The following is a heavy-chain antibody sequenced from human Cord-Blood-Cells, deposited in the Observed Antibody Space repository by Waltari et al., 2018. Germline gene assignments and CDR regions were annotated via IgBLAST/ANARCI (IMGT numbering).Heavy chain of an antibody. V-gene: IGHV3-48*02. Sequence: EVQLVESGGGLVQPGGSLRLSCAASGFTFSSYSMNWVRQAPGTGLEWVSYISSSSSTIYYADSVKGRFTISRDNDKNSLYLQMNSLRDEDTAVYYCARDRVGYCSSTSCYEGDSYFDYWGQGTLVTVSS. CDR3: ARDRVGYCSSTSCYEGDSYFDY. J-gene: IGHJ4*02. CDR2: ISSSSSTI. D-gene: IGHD2-2*01. CDR1: GFTFSSYS.